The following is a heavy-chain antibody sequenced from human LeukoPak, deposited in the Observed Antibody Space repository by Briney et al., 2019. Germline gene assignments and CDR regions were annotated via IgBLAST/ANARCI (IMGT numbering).Heavy chain of an antibody. Sequence: SVKVSCKASGGTFSSYAISWVRQAPGQGLEWMGGIIPIFGTANYAQKFQGRVTITADESTSTAYMELSSLRSGDTAVYYCASGVVPAAMFLDAFDIWGQGTMVTVSS. CDR2: IIPIFGTA. CDR3: ASGVVPAAMFLDAFDI. CDR1: GGTFSSYA. V-gene: IGHV1-69*01. D-gene: IGHD2-2*01. J-gene: IGHJ3*02.